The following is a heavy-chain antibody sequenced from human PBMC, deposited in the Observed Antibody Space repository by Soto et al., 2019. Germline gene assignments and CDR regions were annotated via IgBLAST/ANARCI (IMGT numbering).Heavy chain of an antibody. V-gene: IGHV4-39*01. CDR1: GGSISSSSYY. J-gene: IGHJ4*02. CDR3: ASSYCSGGSCYFDY. CDR2: IYYSGST. Sequence: QLQLQESGPGLVKPSETLSLTCTVSGGSISSSSYYWGWIRQPPGKGLEWIGSIYYSGSTYYNPSLKSRVTISVDTSKNQCSLKLSSVTAADTAVDDCASSYCSGGSCYFDYRVQGTLVTVSS. D-gene: IGHD2-15*01.